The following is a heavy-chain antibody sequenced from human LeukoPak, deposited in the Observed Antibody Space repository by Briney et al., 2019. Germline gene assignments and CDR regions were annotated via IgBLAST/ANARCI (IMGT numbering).Heavy chain of an antibody. D-gene: IGHD2-15*01. CDR2: ISGSESNT. V-gene: IGHV3-23*01. CDR3: AKDGHCSAGTCRSYYYYYYTDV. J-gene: IGHJ6*03. Sequence: PGGSLRLSCAASGFTFSSYDMSWVRQAPGKGLEWVSTISGSESNTYYADSVKGRFTISRDNSKNTLYLQMNSLRAEDTAVYYCAKDGHCSAGTCRSYYYYYYTDVWGKGTMVTVSS. CDR1: GFTFSSYD.